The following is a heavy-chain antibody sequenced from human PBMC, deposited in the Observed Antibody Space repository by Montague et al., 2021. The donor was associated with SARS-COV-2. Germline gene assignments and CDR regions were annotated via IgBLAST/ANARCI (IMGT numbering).Heavy chain of an antibody. CDR1: GFSLSTSGMC. CDR3: ARMSAGATIAFDX. CDR2: IDWDDDK. J-gene: IGHJ4*02. Sequence: PALVKPTQTLTLTCTFSGFSLSTSGMCVSWIRQPPGKALEWLARIDWDDDKYYSTSLKTRPTISKDTSKNQVVLTMTNMDPVDTATYYCARMSAGATIAFDXWGQGTLVTVSS. D-gene: IGHD1-26*01. V-gene: IGHV2-70*11.